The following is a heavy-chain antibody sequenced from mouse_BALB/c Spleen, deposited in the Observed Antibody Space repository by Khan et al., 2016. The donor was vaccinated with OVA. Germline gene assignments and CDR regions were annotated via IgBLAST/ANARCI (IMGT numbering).Heavy chain of an antibody. CDR1: GYTFTTYW. J-gene: IGHJ2*01. Sequence: VQLQESGAELAKPGASVKMSSKTSGYTFTTYWMHWVKQRPGQGLEWIGYINPTSGHTDYNEKFKDKATLSADKSSSTAYMQLSSLTSEDSAVYYCTRDRIDYWGQGTTLTVSS. CDR2: INPTSGHT. V-gene: IGHV1-7*01. CDR3: TRDRIDY.